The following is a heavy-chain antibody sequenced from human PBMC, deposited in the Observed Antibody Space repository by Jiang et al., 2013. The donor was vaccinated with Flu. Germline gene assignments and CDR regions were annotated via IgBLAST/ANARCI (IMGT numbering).Heavy chain of an antibody. D-gene: IGHD3-9*01. CDR2: ISTSGNT. Sequence: TLSLTCTVSDGSISSADYYWNWIRQPAGKGLEWIGLISTSGNTNYNPSLKSRVTISVDTSKNQFSLKLRSVTAADTAVYYCARSSRGYDILTGYYDAYFDYWGQGILVTVSS. CDR1: DGSISSADYY. J-gene: IGHJ4*02. CDR3: ARSSRGYDILTGYYDAYFDY. V-gene: IGHV4-61*02.